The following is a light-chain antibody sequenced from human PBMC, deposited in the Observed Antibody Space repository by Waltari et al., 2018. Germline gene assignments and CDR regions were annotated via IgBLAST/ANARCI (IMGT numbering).Light chain of an antibody. Sequence: IQLTQSPSSLSASLVDRVTITCRASQGINTALAWYQQKPGKAPNLLIYDSSNLESGVPARFSGSGSGTDFSLTISSLQPEDFATYYCQQFISYPRTFGGGTKVEIK. V-gene: IGKV1-13*02. CDR3: QQFISYPRT. CDR2: DSS. CDR1: QGINTA. J-gene: IGKJ4*01.